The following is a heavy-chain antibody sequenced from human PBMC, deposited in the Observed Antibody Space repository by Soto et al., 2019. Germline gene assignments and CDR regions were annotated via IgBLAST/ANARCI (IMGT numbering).Heavy chain of an antibody. CDR3: AVRILGYCSSTSCYSPSNDY. CDR2: ISAYNGNT. D-gene: IGHD2-2*01. Sequence: ASVKVSCKASGYTFTSYGISWVRQAPGQGLEWMGWISAYNGNTNYAQKLQGRVTMTTDTSTSTAYMELRSLRSDDTAVYYCAVRILGYCSSTSCYSPSNDYWVQGTLVTVSS. V-gene: IGHV1-18*04. CDR1: GYTFTSYG. J-gene: IGHJ4*02.